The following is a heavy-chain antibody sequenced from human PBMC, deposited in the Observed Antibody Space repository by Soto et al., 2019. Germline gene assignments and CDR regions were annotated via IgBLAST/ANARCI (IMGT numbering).Heavy chain of an antibody. V-gene: IGHV4-31*03. CDR3: ARATIFGVVITLGPYYYYGMDV. D-gene: IGHD3-3*01. J-gene: IGHJ6*02. CDR1: GGSISSGGYY. Sequence: SETLSLTCTVSGGSISSGGYYWSWIRQHPGKGLEWIGYIYYSGSTYYNPSLKSRVTISVDTSKNQFSLKLSSVTAADTAVYYCARATIFGVVITLGPYYYYGMDVWGQGTTVTVSS. CDR2: IYYSGST.